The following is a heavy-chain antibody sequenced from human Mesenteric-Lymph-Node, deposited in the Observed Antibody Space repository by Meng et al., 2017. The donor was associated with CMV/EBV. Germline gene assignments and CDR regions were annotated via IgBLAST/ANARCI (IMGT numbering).Heavy chain of an antibody. CDR3: AATGGYPNWFDP. CDR2: IGSGGST. Sequence: GGSLRLSCVPSGFTFDHGAMSWVRQAPGRGLEWVSIIGSGGSTFYADFVKGRFTISRDNAKNSLYLEMNSLRVEDTAIYFCAATGGYPNWFDPWGQGTLVTVSS. CDR1: GFTFDHGA. V-gene: IGHV3-23*01. J-gene: IGHJ5*02. D-gene: IGHD2-15*01.